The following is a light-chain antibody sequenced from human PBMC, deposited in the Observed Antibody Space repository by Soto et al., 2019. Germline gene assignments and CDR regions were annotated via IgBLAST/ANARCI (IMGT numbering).Light chain of an antibody. CDR1: QSISSW. CDR2: DAS. J-gene: IGKJ1*01. V-gene: IGKV1-5*01. CDR3: QQYYSYSWA. Sequence: DIQMTQSPSTLSASVGDRVTITCRASQSISSWLAWYQQKPGKAPKLLIYDASSLKSGVPSKFSGSGSGTEFTLTISNLQPDDFATYYCQQYYSYSWAFGQGTKVEIK.